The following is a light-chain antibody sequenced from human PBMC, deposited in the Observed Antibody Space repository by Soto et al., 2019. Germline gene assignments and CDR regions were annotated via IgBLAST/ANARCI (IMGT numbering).Light chain of an antibody. J-gene: IGKJ1*01. CDR2: GVS. CDR1: ERVSSTS. V-gene: IGKV3-20*01. Sequence: EIVLTQSPGTLSLSPVERATLSCRASERVSSTSLAWYQQKPGQAPRLLMYGVSSRATGLPDRFSGSGSGTDFTLTINRLEPEDFAVYFCQQYDNSVWTFGQGTKVEIK. CDR3: QQYDNSVWT.